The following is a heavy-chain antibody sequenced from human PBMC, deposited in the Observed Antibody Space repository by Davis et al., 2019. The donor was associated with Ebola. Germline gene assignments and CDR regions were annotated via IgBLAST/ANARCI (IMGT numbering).Heavy chain of an antibody. V-gene: IGHV4-34*01. J-gene: IGHJ5*02. Sequence: SETLSLTCAVYGGSFSGYYWSWIRQPPGKGLEWIGEINHSGSTNYNPSLKSRVTISVDTSKNQFSLKLSSVTAADTAVYYCPRDAPYRHWFDPWGQGTLVTVSS. CDR3: PRDAPYRHWFDP. CDR2: INHSGST. CDR1: GGSFSGYY. D-gene: IGHD2-2*01.